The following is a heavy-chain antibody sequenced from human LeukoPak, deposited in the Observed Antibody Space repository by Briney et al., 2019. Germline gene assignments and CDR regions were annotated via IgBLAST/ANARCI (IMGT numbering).Heavy chain of an antibody. CDR3: ARLEQGDFWSGYYFFDY. Sequence: GESLKISCQGSGYSFTSYWIGWVRQMPGKGLEWMGIIYPGDSDTRYSPSFHGQVTISADKSITTAFLQWSSLKASDTAMYYCARLEQGDFWSGYYFFDYWGQGTLVTVSS. D-gene: IGHD3-3*01. CDR2: IYPGDSDT. V-gene: IGHV5-51*01. CDR1: GYSFTSYW. J-gene: IGHJ4*02.